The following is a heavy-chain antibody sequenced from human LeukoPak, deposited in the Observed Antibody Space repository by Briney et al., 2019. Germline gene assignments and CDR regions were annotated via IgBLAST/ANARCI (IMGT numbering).Heavy chain of an antibody. Sequence: PSETLSLAXTVSGGSIRSYYWNWIRQPPGKGLEWIGYIYYSGSTNYNPSLRSRVTTSVDTSKNQFSLKLSSVTAADTAVYYCARERLGYYDGSGLDYWGQGTLVTVSS. CDR1: GGSIRSYY. V-gene: IGHV4-59*01. CDR3: ARERLGYYDGSGLDY. CDR2: IYYSGST. J-gene: IGHJ4*02. D-gene: IGHD3-22*01.